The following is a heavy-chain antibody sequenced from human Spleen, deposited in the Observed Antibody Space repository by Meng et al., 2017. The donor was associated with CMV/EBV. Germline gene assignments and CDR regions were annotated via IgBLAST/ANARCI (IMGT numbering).Heavy chain of an antibody. CDR3: ARVGGITGTSDY. Sequence: SQTLSLTCTVSGGSISSGGYYWSWIRQHPGKGLEWIGYIYYSGSTYYNPSLKSRVTISVDTSKNQFSLKLSSVTAADTAMYYCARVGGITGTSDYWGQGTLVTVSS. V-gene: IGHV4-31*03. CDR2: IYYSGST. J-gene: IGHJ4*02. D-gene: IGHD1-7*01. CDR1: GGSISSGGYY.